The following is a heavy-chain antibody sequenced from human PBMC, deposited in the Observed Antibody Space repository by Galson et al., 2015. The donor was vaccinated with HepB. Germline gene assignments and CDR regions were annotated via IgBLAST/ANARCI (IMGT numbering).Heavy chain of an antibody. Sequence: ETLSLTCTVSGYSISSGYYWGWIRQPPGKGLEWIGSMYHSGSTYYNPSLKSRVTISVDTSKNQFSLKLSSVTAADTAVYYCARGRRKATIGKPVGFDPWGQGTLVTVSS. D-gene: IGHD5-12*01. CDR2: MYHSGST. CDR1: GYSISSGYY. J-gene: IGHJ5*02. V-gene: IGHV4-38-2*02. CDR3: ARGRRKATIGKPVGFDP.